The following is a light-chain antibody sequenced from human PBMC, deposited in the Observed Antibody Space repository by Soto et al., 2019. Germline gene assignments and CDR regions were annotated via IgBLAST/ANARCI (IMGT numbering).Light chain of an antibody. V-gene: IGLV1-40*01. Sequence: QSVLTQPASVSGAPGQRVTISCTGSSSNIGAGYDVHWYQQLPGRAPKLLIYGNTNRPSGVPDRFSGSKSGTSASLAITGLQAEDEADYYCLFFDSSLSVVFGGGTKVTVL. J-gene: IGLJ2*01. CDR3: LFFDSSLSVV. CDR2: GNT. CDR1: SSNIGAGYD.